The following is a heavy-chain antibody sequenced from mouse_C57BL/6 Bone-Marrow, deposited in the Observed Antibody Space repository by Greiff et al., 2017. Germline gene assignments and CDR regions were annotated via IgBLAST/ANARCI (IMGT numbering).Heavy chain of an antibody. CDR1: GFSLTSYA. D-gene: IGHD1-1*01. Sequence: VQLQESGPGLVAPSQSLSITCTVSGFSLTSYAISWVRQPPGKGLEWLGVIWTGGGTNYNSALKSRLSISKDNSKSQVFLKMNSLQTDDTARYDCARNPVYYGSSYWYFDVWGTGTTVTVSS. CDR2: IWTGGGT. CDR3: ARNPVYYGSSYWYFDV. V-gene: IGHV2-9-1*01. J-gene: IGHJ1*03.